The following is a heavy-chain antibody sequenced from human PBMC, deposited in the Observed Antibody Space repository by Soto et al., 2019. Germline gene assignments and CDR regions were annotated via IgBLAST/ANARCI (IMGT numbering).Heavy chain of an antibody. J-gene: IGHJ6*02. Sequence: QVQLVQYGAEVKKPGSSVKVSCKASGGTFNNYPITWVRQAPGEGLEWMGGSIPIFGTANYAQKFQGRVTISVDESTSTAYMELSSLRSEDTAVYYCARGRGYSGDDHYYSFDMDVWGQGTTVTVSS. D-gene: IGHD5-12*01. CDR1: GGTFNNYP. CDR2: SIPIFGTA. V-gene: IGHV1-69*01. CDR3: ARGRGYSGDDHYYSFDMDV.